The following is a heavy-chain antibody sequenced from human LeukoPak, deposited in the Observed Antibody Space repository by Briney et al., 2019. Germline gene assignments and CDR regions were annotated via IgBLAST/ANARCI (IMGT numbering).Heavy chain of an antibody. CDR2: IKHDGSEK. D-gene: IGHD3-16*02. CDR3: ARDRYLVY. Sequence: PGGSLRLSCAVSGFTFNNYWMSWVRQAAGKGLEWVANIKHDGSEKHYVASVQGRFTIAGDNAKNSLYLQMDSLRADDTAVYYCARDRYLVYWGQGTLVTVSS. CDR1: GFTFNNYW. V-gene: IGHV3-7*01. J-gene: IGHJ4*02.